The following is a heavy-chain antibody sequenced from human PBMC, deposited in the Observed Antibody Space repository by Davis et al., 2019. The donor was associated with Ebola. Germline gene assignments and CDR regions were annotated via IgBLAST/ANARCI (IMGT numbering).Heavy chain of an antibody. CDR2: IKSKTDGGTT. D-gene: IGHD6-13*01. CDR1: GFTFSNAW. Sequence: GESLKISCAASGFTFSNAWMSWVRQAPGKGLEWVGRIKSKTDGGTTDYAAPVKGRFTISRDDSKNTLYLQMNSLKTEDTAVYYCTTEREQQLVRDYYYGMDVWGQGTTVTVSS. J-gene: IGHJ6*02. CDR3: TTEREQQLVRDYYYGMDV. V-gene: IGHV3-15*01.